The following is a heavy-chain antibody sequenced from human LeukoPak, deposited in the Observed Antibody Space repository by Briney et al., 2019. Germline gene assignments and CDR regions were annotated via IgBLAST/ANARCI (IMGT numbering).Heavy chain of an antibody. CDR3: ARGGPRRRWTTYYMDV. V-gene: IGHV4-34*01. Sequence: PSETLSLTCAVYGGSFSGYYWSWIRQPAGKGLEWIGEINHSGSTNYIPSLKSRVTISVDTSKNQFSLKLSSVTAADTAVYYCARGGPRRRWTTYYMDVWGKGTTVTVSS. CDR2: INHSGST. CDR1: GGSFSGYY. D-gene: IGHD3/OR15-3a*01. J-gene: IGHJ6*03.